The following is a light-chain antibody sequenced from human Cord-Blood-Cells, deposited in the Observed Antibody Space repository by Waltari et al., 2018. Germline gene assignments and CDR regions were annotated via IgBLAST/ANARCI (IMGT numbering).Light chain of an antibody. Sequence: SALTQPASISWSPCQSVPLSCTRTSSDVGSYKLVSWYQQHTGKAPKLMIYEGSKRPSGVSNRFSGSKSGHTASLTISGIQAEDEADYYCCSYAGSSTWVFGGGTKLTVL. CDR3: CSYAGSSTWV. V-gene: IGLV2-23*01. J-gene: IGLJ3*02. CDR2: EGS. CDR1: SSDVGSYKL.